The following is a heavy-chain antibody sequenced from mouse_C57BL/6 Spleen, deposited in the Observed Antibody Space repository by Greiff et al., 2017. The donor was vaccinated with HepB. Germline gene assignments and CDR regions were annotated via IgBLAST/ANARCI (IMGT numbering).Heavy chain of an antibody. CDR3: ARGDYYGSSYWYFDV. J-gene: IGHJ1*03. V-gene: IGHV14-3*01. CDR2: IDPANGNT. D-gene: IGHD1-1*01. Sequence: EVQLQQSVAELVRPGASVKLSCTASGFNIKNTYMPWVKQRPEQGLEWIGRIDPANGNTKYAPKFQGQATITADTSSNTAYLQLSSLTSEDTAIYYCARGDYYGSSYWYFDVWGTGTTVTVSS. CDR1: GFNIKNTY.